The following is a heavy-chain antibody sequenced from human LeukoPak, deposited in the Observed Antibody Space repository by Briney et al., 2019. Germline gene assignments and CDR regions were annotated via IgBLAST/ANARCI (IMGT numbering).Heavy chain of an antibody. CDR3: ASRQGLGWHYVN. Sequence: GGSLRLSCVDSGFSFTTYAMSWVRQVPGEGLVWVSGISDSGGNTYYADSVKGRFTIFRDTSKNTLYLQMNSLRAEDTAIYYCASRQGLGWHYVNWGQGALVTVSS. CDR1: GFSFTTYA. CDR2: ISDSGGNT. V-gene: IGHV3-23*01. J-gene: IGHJ4*02. D-gene: IGHD3-10*02.